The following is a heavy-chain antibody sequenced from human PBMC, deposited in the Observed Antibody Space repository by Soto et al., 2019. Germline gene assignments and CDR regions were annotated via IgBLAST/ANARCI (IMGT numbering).Heavy chain of an antibody. CDR3: AKDAHYVVVVAAKNYYYYYMDV. D-gene: IGHD2-15*01. Sequence: DVQLVESGGGLVQPGRSLSLSCAASGFTFDDYAMHWVRQAPGKGLEWVSGISWNSGSIGYADSVKGRFTISRDNAKNSLYLQMNSLGAEDTALYFCAKDAHYVVVVAAKNYYYYYMDVWGKGTTVTVSS. CDR2: ISWNSGSI. CDR1: GFTFDDYA. J-gene: IGHJ6*03. V-gene: IGHV3-9*01.